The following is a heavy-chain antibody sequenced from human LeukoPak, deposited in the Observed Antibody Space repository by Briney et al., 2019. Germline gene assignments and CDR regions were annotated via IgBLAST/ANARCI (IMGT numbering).Heavy chain of an antibody. V-gene: IGHV3-9*01. J-gene: IGHJ3*02. CDR3: AKDIAGYCSSTSCYSAFDI. D-gene: IGHD2-2*02. CDR1: GFTLDDYA. Sequence: GRSLRLSCAASGFTLDDYAMHWVRQAPGKGLEWVSGISWNSGSIGYADSVKGRFTISRDNAKNSLYLQMNSLRAEDTALYYCAKDIAGYCSSTSCYSAFDIWGQGIMVTVSS. CDR2: ISWNSGSI.